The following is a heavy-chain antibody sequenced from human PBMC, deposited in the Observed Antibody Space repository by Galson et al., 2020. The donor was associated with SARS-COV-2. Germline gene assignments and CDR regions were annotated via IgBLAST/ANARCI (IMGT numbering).Heavy chain of an antibody. Sequence: GGSLRLSCAVSGFTFSSYSMNWVRQAPGKGLEWVSTTSSSSDYIYNPDSVKGRFTISRDNGKNSLYLQMNSVRAEATAVYYCARGASLAMFAMDFWGQGTTVTVSS. CDR2: TSSSSDYI. D-gene: IGHD3-10*02. V-gene: IGHV3-21*01. CDR1: GFTFSSYS. J-gene: IGHJ6*02. CDR3: ARGASLAMFAMDF.